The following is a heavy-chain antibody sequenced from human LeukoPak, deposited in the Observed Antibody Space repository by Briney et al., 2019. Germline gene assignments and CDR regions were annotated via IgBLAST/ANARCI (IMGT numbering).Heavy chain of an antibody. D-gene: IGHD3-9*01. CDR2: IYYSGST. J-gene: IGHJ1*01. CDR3: ARGGSLYDILTGYYSAEYFQH. V-gene: IGHV4-39*01. CDR1: GGSISSSSYY. Sequence: SESLSLTCTVSGGSISSSSYYWDWIRQPPGKGLEWIGSIYYSGSTYYNPSLKSRVTISVDTSKNQFSLKLSSVTAADTAVYYCARGGSLYDILTGYYSAEYFQHWGQGTVDAVSS.